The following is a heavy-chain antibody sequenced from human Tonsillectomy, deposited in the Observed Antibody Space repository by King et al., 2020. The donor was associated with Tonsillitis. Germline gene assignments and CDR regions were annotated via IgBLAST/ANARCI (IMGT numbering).Heavy chain of an antibody. CDR3: AKDYSGSYY. J-gene: IGHJ4*02. V-gene: IGHV3-23*04. CDR1: GFTFTTSA. CDR2: ISGSGGST. D-gene: IGHD1-26*01. Sequence: VQLVESGGGLVQPGGSLRLSCAASGFTFTTSALRWVRQAPGKGLEWVSAISGSGGSTYYTDSVKGRFTISRDNSKNTMYLQMDSLRAEDTAVDYCAKDYSGSYYWGQGTLVTVSS.